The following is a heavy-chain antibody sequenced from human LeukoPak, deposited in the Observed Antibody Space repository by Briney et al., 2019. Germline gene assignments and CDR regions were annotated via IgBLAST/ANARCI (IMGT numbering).Heavy chain of an antibody. Sequence: SQTLSLTCTVSGGSISSGGYYWSWIRQHPGKGLEWIGYIYYSGSTYYNPSLKSRVTISVDTSKNQFSLKLSSVTAADTAVYYCARGTGGAYAFDIWGQGTMVTVSS. CDR3: ARGTGGAYAFDI. V-gene: IGHV4-31*03. CDR1: GGSISSGGYY. D-gene: IGHD2-8*02. CDR2: IYYSGST. J-gene: IGHJ3*02.